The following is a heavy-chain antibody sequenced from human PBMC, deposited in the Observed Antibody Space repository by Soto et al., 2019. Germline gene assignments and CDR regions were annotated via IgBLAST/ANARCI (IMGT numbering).Heavy chain of an antibody. Sequence: PGGSLRLSCAASGFTVSSYWMHWVRQAPGKGLVWVSRINSDGSSTSYADSVKGRFTISRDNAKNTLYLQMNSLRAEDTAVYYCARVYDIVRGKVPNFVWGQGTTVTVSS. D-gene: IGHD3-10*01. CDR1: GFTVSSYW. V-gene: IGHV3-74*01. CDR2: INSDGSST. CDR3: ARVYDIVRGKVPNFV. J-gene: IGHJ6*02.